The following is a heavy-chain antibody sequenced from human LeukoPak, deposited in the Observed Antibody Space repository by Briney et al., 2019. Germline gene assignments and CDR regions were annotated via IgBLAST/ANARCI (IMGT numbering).Heavy chain of an antibody. D-gene: IGHD6-19*01. Sequence: GGSLRLSCAASGFSFSSYWMSWVRQAPGKGLEWVAHINQDGTQKYSVDSVKGRFTISRDDARNSLFLQMNSLRAEDTAVYHCVRVLHNGWSEVGWGQGTLVTVSS. CDR3: VRVLHNGWSEVG. J-gene: IGHJ4*02. CDR2: INQDGTQK. V-gene: IGHV3-7*02. CDR1: GFSFSSYW.